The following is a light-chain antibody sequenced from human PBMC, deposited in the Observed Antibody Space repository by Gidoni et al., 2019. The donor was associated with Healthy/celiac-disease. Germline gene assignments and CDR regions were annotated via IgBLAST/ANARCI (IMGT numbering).Light chain of an antibody. CDR3: QQRSNWPGT. CDR1: QSVSGY. Sequence: EIVLTQSPATLSLSPGERATLSCRASQSVSGYLAWHQQKPGQAPRLLLYDASHRATGIPARFSGSGSGTDFTLTIGSLEPEEFAVYYCQQRSNWPGTFGQGTKVEIK. J-gene: IGKJ2*01. CDR2: DAS. V-gene: IGKV3-11*01.